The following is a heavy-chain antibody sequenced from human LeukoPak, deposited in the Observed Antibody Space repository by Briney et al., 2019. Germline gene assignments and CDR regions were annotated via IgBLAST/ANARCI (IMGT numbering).Heavy chain of an antibody. CDR1: GFTFSSYG. V-gene: IGHV3-30*02. CDR3: AKDYQYRQLERYYFDY. J-gene: IGHJ4*02. D-gene: IGHD6-6*01. Sequence: GGSLRLSCAASGFTFSSYGMHWVRQAPGKGLEWVAFIRYDGSNKYYADSVKGRFTISRDNSKNTLYLQMNSLRAEDTAVYYCAKDYQYRQLERYYFDYWGQGTLVTVSS. CDR2: IRYDGSNK.